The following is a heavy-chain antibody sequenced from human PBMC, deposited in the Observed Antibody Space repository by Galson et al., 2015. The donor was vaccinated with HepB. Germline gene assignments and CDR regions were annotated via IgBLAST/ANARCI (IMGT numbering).Heavy chain of an antibody. CDR3: ARGAGDYVWGNNRYFDL. Sequence: SLRLSCAASGFPFSGYEMNWVRQAPGKGLEWVSFISSSGSIIYYADSVKGRFTMSRDNAKNSLYLQMNSLRAEDTAVYYCARGAGDYVWGNNRYFDLWGRGTLVTVSS. D-gene: IGHD3-16*01. CDR1: GFPFSGYE. J-gene: IGHJ2*01. V-gene: IGHV3-48*03. CDR2: ISSSGSII.